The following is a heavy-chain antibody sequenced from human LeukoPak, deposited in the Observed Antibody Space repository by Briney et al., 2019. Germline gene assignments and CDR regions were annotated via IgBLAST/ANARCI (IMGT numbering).Heavy chain of an antibody. CDR3: ARDRGGYDEGGY. CDR1: GYTFTSYY. J-gene: IGHJ4*02. D-gene: IGHD5-12*01. Sequence: ASVKVSCKASGYTFTSYYIHWVRQAPGQGLEWMGIINPSGGSTTYAQKFQGRVTITRDTPTSTAYMELSSLRSEDTAVYYCARDRGGYDEGGYWGQGTLVTVSS. V-gene: IGHV1-46*01. CDR2: INPSGGST.